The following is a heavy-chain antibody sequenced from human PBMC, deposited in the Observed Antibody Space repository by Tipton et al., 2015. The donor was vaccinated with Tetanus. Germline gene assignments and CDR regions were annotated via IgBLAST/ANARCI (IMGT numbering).Heavy chain of an antibody. CDR2: IYYSGST. J-gene: IGHJ4*01. Sequence: TLSLTCTVSGGSISSYYWSWIRQPPGKGLEWIGYIYYSGSTNYNPSLKSRVTISVDTSKNQFSLKLSSVTAADTAVYYCARGGIAAAGGGLDYWGHGTLVTVSS. CDR1: GGSISSYY. CDR3: ARGGIAAAGGGLDY. V-gene: IGHV4-59*01. D-gene: IGHD6-13*01.